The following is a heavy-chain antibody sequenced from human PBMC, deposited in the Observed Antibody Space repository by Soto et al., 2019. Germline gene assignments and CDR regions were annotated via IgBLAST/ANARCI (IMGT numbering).Heavy chain of an antibody. CDR1: GGTFSSYA. J-gene: IGHJ6*02. CDR2: IIPIFGTA. V-gene: IGHV1-69*06. CDR3: ARTGSIAAAGYYYYGMDV. D-gene: IGHD6-13*01. Sequence: QVQLVQSGAEVKKPGSSVKVSCKASGGTFSSYAISWVRQAPGQGLEWMGGIIPIFGTANYAQKFQGRVTSNADKSTSTAYMELSSLRSEDTAVYYCARTGSIAAAGYYYYGMDVWGQGTTVTVSS.